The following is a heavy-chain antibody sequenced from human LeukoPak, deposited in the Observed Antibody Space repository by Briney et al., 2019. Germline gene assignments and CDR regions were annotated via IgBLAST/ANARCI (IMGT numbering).Heavy chain of an antibody. CDR2: ISGSGGST. D-gene: IGHD3-10*01. Sequence: GRSLRLSCAASGFTFSSYAMHWVRQAPGKGLEWVSAISGSGGSTSYADSVKGRFTISRDNSKNTLYLQMNSLRAEDTAVYYCAKGEGAMVRGIVDYWGQGTLVTVSS. J-gene: IGHJ4*02. CDR1: GFTFSSYA. CDR3: AKGEGAMVRGIVDY. V-gene: IGHV3-23*01.